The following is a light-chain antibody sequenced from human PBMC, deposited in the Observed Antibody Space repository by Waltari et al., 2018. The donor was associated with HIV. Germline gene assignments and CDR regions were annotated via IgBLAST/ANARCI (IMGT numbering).Light chain of an antibody. V-gene: IGKV4-1*01. CDR3: QQYYDAPYT. CDR1: QSILSTAGNRHY. CDR2: WAT. J-gene: IGKJ2*01. Sequence: IVMTQSPDSLGVSLGERATINCKSSQSILSTAGNRHYLAWYQQRPGQAPNLLIDWATTRESGVPDRISGSGSGTDFTLTINSLQAEDVAVYYCQQYYDAPYTFGQGTKVDI.